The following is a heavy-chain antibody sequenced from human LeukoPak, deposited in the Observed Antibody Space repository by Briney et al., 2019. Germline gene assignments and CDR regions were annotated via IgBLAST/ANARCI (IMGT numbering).Heavy chain of an antibody. CDR1: GFTFSAFG. Sequence: GGSLRLSCAASGFTFSAFGMNWVRQAPGKGLEWVSYISSSSSTIYYADSVKGRFTISRDNAKNSLYLQMNSLRDEDTAVYYCARGGTYYDFWSGYYRGTFDYWGQGTLVTVSS. CDR3: ARGGTYYDFWSGYYRGTFDY. V-gene: IGHV3-48*02. J-gene: IGHJ4*02. CDR2: ISSSSSTI. D-gene: IGHD3-3*01.